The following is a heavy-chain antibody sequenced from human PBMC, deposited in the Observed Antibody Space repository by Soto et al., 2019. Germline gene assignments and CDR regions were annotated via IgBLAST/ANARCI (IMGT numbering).Heavy chain of an antibody. D-gene: IGHD5-18*01. CDR1: GFTFTSYA. CDR3: AKGDTTMITAYYAMDV. Sequence: GGSLRLSCAVSGFTFTSYAMTWVRQAPGKGLEWVSAISGSGGSEFYADSVKGRFTISRDNSKNTLYLQMKSLRAEDTALYYCAKGDTTMITAYYAMDVWGQGXTVTVYS. V-gene: IGHV3-23*01. CDR2: ISGSGGSE. J-gene: IGHJ6*02.